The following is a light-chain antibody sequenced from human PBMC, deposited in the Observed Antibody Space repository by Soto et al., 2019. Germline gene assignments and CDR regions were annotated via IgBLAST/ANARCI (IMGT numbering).Light chain of an antibody. Sequence: DIQMTQSPSTLSASIGDRVTITCRASQNIRNWLAWYQQKPGKAPKLLIYDVSSLESGVPPRFSGSGSGTDFTLTISGLQPDDFATYYCQQYDSYWTFGQGTRLEIK. CDR1: QNIRNW. V-gene: IGKV1-5*01. J-gene: IGKJ5*01. CDR3: QQYDSYWT. CDR2: DVS.